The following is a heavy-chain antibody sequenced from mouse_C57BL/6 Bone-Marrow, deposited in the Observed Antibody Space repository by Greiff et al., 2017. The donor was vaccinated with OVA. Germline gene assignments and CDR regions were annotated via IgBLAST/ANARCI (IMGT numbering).Heavy chain of an antibody. D-gene: IGHD2-4*01. CDR2: ISDGGSYT. Sequence: EVQLQQSGGGLVKPGGSLKLSCAASGFTFSSYAMSWVRQTPEKRLEWVATISDGGSYTYYPDNVKGRFTISRDNAKNNLYLQMSHLKSEDTAMYYCARPLDYDYAMDYWGQGTSVTVSS. CDR1: GFTFSSYA. CDR3: ARPLDYDYAMDY. V-gene: IGHV5-4*01. J-gene: IGHJ4*01.